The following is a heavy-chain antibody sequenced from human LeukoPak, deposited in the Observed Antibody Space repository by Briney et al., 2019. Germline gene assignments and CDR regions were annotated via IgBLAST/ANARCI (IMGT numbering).Heavy chain of an antibody. CDR1: GFIFSNYW. Sequence: TGGSLRLSCAASGFIFSNYWMSWVRQAPGNGMEWVANIKQDGSEIHYVDSLKGRFTLSRDNAKNSVYLQMSSLRVEDTAIYYCARIGYSSSSFDFWGQGTVVTVSS. V-gene: IGHV3-7*01. CDR2: IKQDGSEI. J-gene: IGHJ4*02. CDR3: ARIGYSSSSFDF. D-gene: IGHD2-2*03.